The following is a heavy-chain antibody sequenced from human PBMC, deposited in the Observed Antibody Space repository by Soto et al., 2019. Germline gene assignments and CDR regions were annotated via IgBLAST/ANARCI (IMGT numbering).Heavy chain of an antibody. CDR2: ISSSSSYI. J-gene: IGHJ4*02. V-gene: IGHV3-21*01. CDR1: GFTFSSYS. D-gene: IGHD6-19*01. CDR3: ARWPVAGTALFHYYFEY. Sequence: PGGSLRLSCAASGFTFSSYSMNWVRQAPGKGLEWVSSISSSSSYIYYADSVKGRFTISRDNAKNSLYLQMNSLGAEDTAVYYCARWPVAGTALFHYYFEYWGQGTLVTVSS.